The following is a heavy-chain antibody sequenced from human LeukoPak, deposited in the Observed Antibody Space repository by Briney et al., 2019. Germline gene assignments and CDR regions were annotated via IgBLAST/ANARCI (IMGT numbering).Heavy chain of an antibody. Sequence: GGSLGLSCAASGFTFSDYAMNWVRQAPGKGLEWVSAISGSDGGAHYSDSVKGRFTISRDNSKNTLFLQMSSLRAEDTAIYYCAKNVALGYCSSTSCPIDPWGQGTLVTVSS. CDR3: AKNVALGYCSSTSCPIDP. V-gene: IGHV3-23*01. CDR2: ISGSDGGA. J-gene: IGHJ5*02. CDR1: GFTFSDYA. D-gene: IGHD2-2*01.